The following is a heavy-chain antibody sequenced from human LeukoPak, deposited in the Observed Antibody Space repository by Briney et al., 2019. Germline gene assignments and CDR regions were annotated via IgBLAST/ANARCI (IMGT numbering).Heavy chain of an antibody. D-gene: IGHD3-10*01. CDR3: AKDRGYYYASGSYNLDH. CDR2: ISYDGISE. V-gene: IGHV3-30*02. J-gene: IGHJ4*02. CDR1: GFTFSSYA. Sequence: PGGSLRLSCAASGFTFSSYAMSWVRQAPGKGLEWVAFISYDGISEYYSDSVKGRFTISRDNSRHTVFLQMNTLRVEDTAIYYCAKDRGYYYASGSYNLDHWGQGTLVTVSS.